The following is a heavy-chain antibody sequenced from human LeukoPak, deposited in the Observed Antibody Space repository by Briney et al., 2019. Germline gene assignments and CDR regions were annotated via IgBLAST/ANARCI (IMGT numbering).Heavy chain of an antibody. Sequence: GGSLRLSCAASGFTFSSYGMHWVRQAPGKGLEWVAFIRYDGSNKYYADSVKGRFTISRDNSKNTLYLQINSLRAEDTAVYYCAKEALSGSYFDYWGQGTLVTVSS. CDR1: GFTFSSYG. CDR3: AKEALSGSYFDY. D-gene: IGHD1-26*01. J-gene: IGHJ4*02. CDR2: IRYDGSNK. V-gene: IGHV3-30*02.